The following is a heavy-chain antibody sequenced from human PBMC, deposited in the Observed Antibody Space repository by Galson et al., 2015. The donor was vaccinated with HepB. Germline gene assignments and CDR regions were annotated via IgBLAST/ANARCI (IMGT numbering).Heavy chain of an antibody. Sequence: SLRLSCAASGFTFDDYAMHWVRQAPGKGLEWVSGISWNSGSIGYADSVRGRFTISRDNAKNSLYLQMNSLRAEDTALYYCAKGFGPHHWGQGTLVTVSS. J-gene: IGHJ5*02. D-gene: IGHD3-10*01. V-gene: IGHV3-9*01. CDR1: GFTFDDYA. CDR2: ISWNSGSI. CDR3: AKGFGPHH.